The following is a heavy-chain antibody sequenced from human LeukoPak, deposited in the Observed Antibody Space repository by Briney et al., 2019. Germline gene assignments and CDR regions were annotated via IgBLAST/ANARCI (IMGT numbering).Heavy chain of an antibody. Sequence: GGSLRLSCAASGFTFSSYAMHWVRQAPGKGLEWVAVISYDGSNKYYADSVKGRFTISRDNSKNTLYLQMNSLRAEDTAVYYCASYDYGDYVGNAFDIWGQGTMVTVSS. CDR3: ASYDYGDYVGNAFDI. V-gene: IGHV3-30-3*01. CDR1: GFTFSSYA. D-gene: IGHD4-17*01. J-gene: IGHJ3*02. CDR2: ISYDGSNK.